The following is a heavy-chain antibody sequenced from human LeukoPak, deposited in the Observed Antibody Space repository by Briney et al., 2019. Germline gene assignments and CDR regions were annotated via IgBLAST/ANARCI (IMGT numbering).Heavy chain of an antibody. CDR2: IYYSGST. Sequence: PSEALSLTCTVSGGSIRSYYWSWIRQPAGKGLEWIGYIYYSGSTNYNPSLESRVTISVDTSKNQFSLKLNSVTAADTAVYYCARAGVVTNPNSYWYFDLWGRGTLVTVSS. V-gene: IGHV4-59*01. CDR1: GGSIRSYY. CDR3: ARAGVVTNPNSYWYFDL. J-gene: IGHJ2*01. D-gene: IGHD3-3*01.